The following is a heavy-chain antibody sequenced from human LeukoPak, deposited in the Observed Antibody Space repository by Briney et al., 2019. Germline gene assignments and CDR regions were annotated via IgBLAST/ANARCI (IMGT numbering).Heavy chain of an antibody. Sequence: ASVQVSCKASGYTFTSYDNNWVRQATGQGLEWMGLINPNSGNTGYAQKFQGRVNIARNTTISTAYRELSSLRSEDTAVYYCARGQVNGFDYWGQGTLVTVSS. CDR1: GYTFTSYD. CDR2: INPNSGNT. J-gene: IGHJ4*02. CDR3: ARGQVNGFDY. D-gene: IGHD2-21*01. V-gene: IGHV1-8*03.